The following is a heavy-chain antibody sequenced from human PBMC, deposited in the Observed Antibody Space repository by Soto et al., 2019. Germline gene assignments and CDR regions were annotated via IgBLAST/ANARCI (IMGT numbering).Heavy chain of an antibody. Sequence: GGSLRLSSATSGFTFNNYAMSWVRQTPGRGLEWVPTISGSGTKTYYADSVKCRFTISRDNSKSTVYLQRNSLRADDTALYSCTKPTGLSRSSGRFDYWGRGTLVTVSS. V-gene: IGHV3-23*01. CDR2: ISGSGTKT. CDR1: GFTFNNYA. CDR3: TKPTGLSRSSGRFDY. D-gene: IGHD6-6*01. J-gene: IGHJ4*02.